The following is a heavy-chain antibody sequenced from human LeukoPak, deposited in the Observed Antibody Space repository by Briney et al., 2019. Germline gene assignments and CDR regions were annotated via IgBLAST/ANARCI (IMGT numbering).Heavy chain of an antibody. CDR3: ARAGPITQIDY. J-gene: IGHJ4*02. D-gene: IGHD3-10*01. CDR1: GGSISSGDYY. Sequence: SETLSLTCTVSGGSISSGDYYWSWIRQPPGKGLEWIRYIYYSGSTYYNPSLKSRVTISVDTSKNQFSLKLNSVTAADTAVYYCARAGPITQIDYRGQGTLVTVSS. V-gene: IGHV4-30-4*01. CDR2: IYYSGST.